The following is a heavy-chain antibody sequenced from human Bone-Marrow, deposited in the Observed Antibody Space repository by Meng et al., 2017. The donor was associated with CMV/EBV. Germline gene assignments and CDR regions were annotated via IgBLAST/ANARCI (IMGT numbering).Heavy chain of an antibody. J-gene: IGHJ4*02. V-gene: IGHV3-23*04. D-gene: IGHD4-17*01. CDR3: AKSDNYGDSHY. CDR2: ISGSGSIT. Sequence: LVACGGESDQTRCYIRISCRVSVITLCSYAMSLVRQPPRKGLVWVSAISGSGSITYYADYGQGPFTISRDNSQIALYLQMNSLRDEDATVYYCAKSDNYGDSHYWGQGTLVTVSS. CDR1: VITLCSYA.